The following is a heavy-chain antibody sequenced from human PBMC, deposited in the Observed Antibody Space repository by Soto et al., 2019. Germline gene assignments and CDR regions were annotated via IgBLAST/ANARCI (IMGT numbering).Heavy chain of an antibody. J-gene: IGHJ4*02. Sequence: ASVKVSCKASGGTFSSYAISWVRQAPGQGLEWMGGIIPIFGTANYAQKFQGRVTITADESTSTAYMELSSLRSEDTAVYYCARVESPPYYDSSGYHFDYWGQGTLVTVSS. CDR2: IIPIFGTA. V-gene: IGHV1-69*13. D-gene: IGHD3-22*01. CDR3: ARVESPPYYDSSGYHFDY. CDR1: GGTFSSYA.